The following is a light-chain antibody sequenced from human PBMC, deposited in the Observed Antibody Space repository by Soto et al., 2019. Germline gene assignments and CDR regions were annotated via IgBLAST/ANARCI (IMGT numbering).Light chain of an antibody. CDR3: SSYITSSTPFYV. Sequence: QSALTQPASVSASPGQSITISCTGTSSDVGDYNYGSWYQQHPGEAPKLIIYAVSNRPSGISNRFSASKSGNTASLTISGLQPEDEADYYCSSYITSSTPFYVFGTGTKLTVL. J-gene: IGLJ1*01. CDR2: AVS. CDR1: SSDVGDYNY. V-gene: IGLV2-14*03.